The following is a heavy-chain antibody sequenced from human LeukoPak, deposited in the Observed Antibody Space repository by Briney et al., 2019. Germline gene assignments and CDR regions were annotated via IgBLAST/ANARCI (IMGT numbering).Heavy chain of an antibody. Sequence: GGSLRLSCAASGFTFSSYAMHWVRQAPGKGLEWVAVISYDGSNKYYADSVKGRFTISRDNSKNTLYLQMNSLRDEDTAVYYCAKVAYSSSSDYYYGMDVWGQGTTVTVSS. J-gene: IGHJ6*02. D-gene: IGHD6-6*01. V-gene: IGHV3-30-3*01. CDR2: ISYDGSNK. CDR1: GFTFSSYA. CDR3: AKVAYSSSSDYYYGMDV.